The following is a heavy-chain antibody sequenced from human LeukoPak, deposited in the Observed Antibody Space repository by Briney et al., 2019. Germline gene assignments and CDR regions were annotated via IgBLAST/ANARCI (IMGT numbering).Heavy chain of an antibody. CDR3: AKGMDV. CDR2: IYSGGST. V-gene: IGHV3-NL1*01. Sequence: GGSLRLSCAASGFTFNSYGIHWVRQAPGKGLEWVSVIYSGGSTYYADSVKGRFTISRDNSKNTLYLQMNSLRAEDTAVYYCAKGMDVWGQGTTVTVSS. CDR1: GFTFNSYG. J-gene: IGHJ6*02.